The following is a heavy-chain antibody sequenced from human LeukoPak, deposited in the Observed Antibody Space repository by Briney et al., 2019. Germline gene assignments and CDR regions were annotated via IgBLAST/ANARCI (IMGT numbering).Heavy chain of an antibody. D-gene: IGHD6-19*01. V-gene: IGHV4-4*09. J-gene: IGHJ4*02. CDR1: GGSVRSYY. CDR3: AGGPAWAGTAFDF. Sequence: SETLSLTGSVSGGSVRSYYWSWIRQFAGKELQWIGYIYTSGSTDYNPSLKSRVTISVDRSRNLIFLNLRSVTAADTAVYYCAGGPAWAGTAFDFWGLGSRVTVSS. CDR2: IYTSGST.